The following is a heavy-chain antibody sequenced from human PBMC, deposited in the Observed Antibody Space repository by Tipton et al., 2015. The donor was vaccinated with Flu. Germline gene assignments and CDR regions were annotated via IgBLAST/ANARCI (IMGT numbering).Heavy chain of an antibody. CDR1: GVSITDYY. J-gene: IGHJ6*02. V-gene: IGHV4-4*07. Sequence: TLSLTCSVSGVSITDYYWTWIRQPAGKGLEWIGRIYGSGSANYNPSPKSRVTMSVDTSKNQLSLKLRSVTAADTAVYFCARDDDTKSRNGMDVWGQGTTVTVSS. CDR2: IYGSGSA. D-gene: IGHD3-22*01. CDR3: ARDDDTKSRNGMDV.